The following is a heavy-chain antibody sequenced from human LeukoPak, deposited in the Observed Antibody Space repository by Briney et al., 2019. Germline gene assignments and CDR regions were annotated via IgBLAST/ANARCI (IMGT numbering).Heavy chain of an antibody. CDR1: GFTVSSNY. CDR3: ARETGLNYDILTGYYTRGYFDY. D-gene: IGHD3-9*01. J-gene: IGHJ4*02. CDR2: IYSGGST. Sequence: GGSLRLSCAASGFTVSSNYMSWVRQAPGKGLEWVSVIYSGGSTYYADSVKGRFTISRDNSKNTLYLQMNSLRAEDTAVYYCARETGLNYDILTGYYTRGYFDYWGQGTLVTVSS. V-gene: IGHV3-53*01.